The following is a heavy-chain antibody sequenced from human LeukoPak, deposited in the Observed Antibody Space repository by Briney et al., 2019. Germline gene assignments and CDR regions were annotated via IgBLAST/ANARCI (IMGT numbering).Heavy chain of an antibody. CDR3: ARLPKSYTRSSGPREYSFYYMDV. Sequence: SETLSLTCAVSGDSISIYYWTWIRQPAGKGLEWIGRVSTSCNTNYNPSLKSRVAMSLDTSKNQFSLKLTSVTAADTAIYYCARLPKSYTRSSGPREYSFYYMDVWGKGTSVTVSS. J-gene: IGHJ6*03. V-gene: IGHV4-4*07. CDR2: VSTSCNT. CDR1: GDSISIYY. D-gene: IGHD6-6*01.